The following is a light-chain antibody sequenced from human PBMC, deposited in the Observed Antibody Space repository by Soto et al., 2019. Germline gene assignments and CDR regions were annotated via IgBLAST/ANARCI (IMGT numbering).Light chain of an antibody. V-gene: IGKV3-11*01. CDR2: DAS. Sequence: EIVLTQSPATLSLSPGERATLSCRVSQSVSSYLAWSQQKPGQAPSLLIYDASNRATGIPARFSGSGARTVFTLTINILDPEDFVVHYWQQRSNSPPTWTFGQGTKV. J-gene: IGKJ1*01. CDR3: QQRSNSPPTWT. CDR1: QSVSSY.